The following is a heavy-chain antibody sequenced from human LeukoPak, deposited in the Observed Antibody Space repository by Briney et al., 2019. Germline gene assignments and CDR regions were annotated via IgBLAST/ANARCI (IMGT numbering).Heavy chain of an antibody. D-gene: IGHD5-18*01. CDR1: GGSISSYY. V-gene: IGHV4-59*08. CDR2: IFYSGST. CDR3: AGGVQLWGSQGSFDI. J-gene: IGHJ3*02. Sequence: PTETLSLTCTVSGGSISSYYWSWIRQPPGKGLEWIGYIFYSGSTYYYPSLKIRVTISVDTSKNQFSLKLSSVTAADTAVYYCAGGVQLWGSQGSFDIWGQGTMVTVSS.